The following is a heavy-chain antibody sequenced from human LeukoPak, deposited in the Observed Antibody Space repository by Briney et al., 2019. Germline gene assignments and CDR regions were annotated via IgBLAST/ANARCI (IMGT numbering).Heavy chain of an antibody. J-gene: IGHJ5*02. Sequence: GGSLRLSCAASGFSFSDYYMAWIRQAPGKGLEWVSYISQSGTAIYPPDSVKGRFTISRDNTRKSLFLQMNSLRAEDTAVYYCARSLAAPGRKTRWFDPWGQGTLVTVSS. CDR3: ARSLAAPGRKTRWFDP. CDR2: ISQSGTAI. V-gene: IGHV3-11*01. CDR1: GFSFSDYY. D-gene: IGHD2-15*01.